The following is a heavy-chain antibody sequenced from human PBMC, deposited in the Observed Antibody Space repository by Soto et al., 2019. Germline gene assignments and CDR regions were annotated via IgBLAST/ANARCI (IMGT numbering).Heavy chain of an antibody. CDR1: GYTFTSYY. D-gene: IGHD3-22*01. CDR3: SITMIVVVNRGYYGMDV. V-gene: IGHV1-46*01. CDR2: INPSGGST. Sequence: ASVKVSCKASGYTFTSYYMHWVRQAPGQGLGWMGIINPSGGSTSYAQKFQGRVTMTRDTSTSTVYMELSSLRSEDTAVYYCSITMIVVVNRGYYGMDVWGQGTTVIVSS. J-gene: IGHJ6*01.